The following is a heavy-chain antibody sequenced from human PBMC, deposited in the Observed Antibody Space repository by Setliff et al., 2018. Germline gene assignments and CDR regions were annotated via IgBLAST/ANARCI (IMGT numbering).Heavy chain of an antibody. J-gene: IGHJ4*02. D-gene: IGHD5-12*01. V-gene: IGHV3-48*01. CDR2: ISSSSSTI. CDR1: GFTFSSYS. CDR3: ARVYSGYDPNHYFDY. Sequence: GESLKISCAASGFTFSSYSMNWVRQAPGKGLEWVSYISSSSSTIYYADSVKGRFTISRDNAKNSLYLQMNSLRAEDTAVYYCARVYSGYDPNHYFDYWGQGTQVTVSS.